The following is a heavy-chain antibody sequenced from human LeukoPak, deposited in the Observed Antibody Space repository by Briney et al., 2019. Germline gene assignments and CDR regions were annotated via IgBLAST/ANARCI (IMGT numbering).Heavy chain of an antibody. D-gene: IGHD3-22*01. J-gene: IGHJ4*02. CDR3: ARGARSDSSGPFDY. V-gene: IGHV1-2*02. CDR2: INPNSGGT. CDR1: GYTFTGYY. Sequence: ASVKVSCKASGYTFTGYYMHWVRQAPGQGLEWMGWINPNSGGTKYAQKFQGRVTMTRDTSISTAYMELSRLRSDDTAVYYCARGARSDSSGPFDYWGQGTLVTVSS.